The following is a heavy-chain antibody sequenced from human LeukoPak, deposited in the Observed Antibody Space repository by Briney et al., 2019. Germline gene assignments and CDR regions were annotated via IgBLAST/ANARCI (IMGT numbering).Heavy chain of an antibody. J-gene: IGHJ4*02. D-gene: IGHD2-21*02. CDR1: GGSINNYY. V-gene: IGHV4-4*07. Sequence: SETLSLTCTVSGGSINNYYWTWIRQPAGKGLEWIGRIYTSGSTNYNPSLKSRVTMSVDTSKNQFSLKLSSVTAADTAVYYCARGTYCGGDCYSFDYWGQGTLVTVSS. CDR3: ARGTYCGGDCYSFDY. CDR2: IYTSGST.